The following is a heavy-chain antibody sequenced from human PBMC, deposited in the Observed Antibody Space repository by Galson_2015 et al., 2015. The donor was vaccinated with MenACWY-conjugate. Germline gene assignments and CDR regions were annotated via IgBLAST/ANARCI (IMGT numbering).Heavy chain of an antibody. CDR1: GFTFNTHW. V-gene: IGHV3-7*01. Sequence: SLRLSCAASGFTFNTHWMGWVRQAPGAGLQWVANIKHDGSGTYYVDSVKGRFTISRDNARDSLYLHMNNQRAEDTAVYYFTRAKEQWLSKTLDDGGQGTMITVA. J-gene: IGHJ3*01. CDR3: TRAKEQWLSKTLDD. D-gene: IGHD6-19*01. CDR2: IKHDGSGT.